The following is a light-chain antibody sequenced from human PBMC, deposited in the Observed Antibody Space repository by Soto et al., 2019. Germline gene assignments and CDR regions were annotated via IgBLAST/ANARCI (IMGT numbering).Light chain of an antibody. Sequence: EIVLTQSPGTLSLSPGERATLSCRASQSVSKNYLAWYQQKPGQAPRLLIYDASNRATGIPDRFSGGGSGTDFTLTISRLEPEDSAVYYCQQCARSPLTFGQGTKVEIK. CDR1: QSVSKNY. J-gene: IGKJ1*01. CDR2: DAS. V-gene: IGKV3-20*01. CDR3: QQCARSPLT.